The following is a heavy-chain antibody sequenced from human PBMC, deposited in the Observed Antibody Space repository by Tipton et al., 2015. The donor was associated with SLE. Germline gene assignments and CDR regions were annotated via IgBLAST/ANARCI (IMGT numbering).Heavy chain of an antibody. CDR1: GYTFTSYG. CDR2: ISAYNGNT. CDR3: ARAPTGSSGWYYYYGMDV. V-gene: IGHV1-18*01. D-gene: IGHD6-19*01. J-gene: IGHJ6*02. Sequence: QLVQSGAEVKKPGASVKVSCKASGYTFTSYGISWVRQAPGQGLEWMGWISAYNGNTNYAQKLQGRVTITADESTSTAYMELSSLRSEDTAVYYCARAPTGSSGWYYYYGMDVWGQGTTVTVSS.